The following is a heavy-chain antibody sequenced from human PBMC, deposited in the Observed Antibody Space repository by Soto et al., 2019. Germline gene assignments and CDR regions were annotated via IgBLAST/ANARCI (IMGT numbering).Heavy chain of an antibody. CDR3: ARGQRARPVGGKWFDP. D-gene: IGHD6-6*01. V-gene: IGHV4-4*02. CDR1: GGSISSSNW. Sequence: QVQLQESGPGLVKPSGTLSLTCAVSGGSISSSNWWSWVRQPPGKGLEWIGEIYHSGSTNYNPSLKRRVTISVDKSKNQFSLKLSSVTAADTAVYYCARGQRARPVGGKWFDPWGQGTLVTVSS. J-gene: IGHJ5*02. CDR2: IYHSGST.